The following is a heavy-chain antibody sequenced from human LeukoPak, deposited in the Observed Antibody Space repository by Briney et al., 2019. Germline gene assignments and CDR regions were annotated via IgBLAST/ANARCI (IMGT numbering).Heavy chain of an antibody. CDR1: GFTVSNNH. D-gene: IGHD4-17*01. J-gene: IGHJ6*02. CDR3: AKGNSMTTVTDNYYYGMDV. CDR2: IYSGGNT. V-gene: IGHV3-53*01. Sequence: GGSLRLSCTASGFTVSNNHMRWVRQAPGKGLEWVSVIYSGGNTDYADSVKGRFTISRDSSKNTLYLQMNSLRAEDTAVYYCAKGNSMTTVTDNYYYGMDVWGQGTTVTVSS.